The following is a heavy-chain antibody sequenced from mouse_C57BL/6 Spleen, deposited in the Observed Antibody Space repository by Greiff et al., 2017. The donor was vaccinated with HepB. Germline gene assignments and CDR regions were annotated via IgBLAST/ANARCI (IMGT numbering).Heavy chain of an antibody. CDR3: ARSSYAAY. J-gene: IGHJ3*01. V-gene: IGHV1-42*01. CDR1: GYSFTGYY. D-gene: IGHD1-1*01. CDR2: INPSTGGT. Sequence: VQLKESGPELVKPGASVKISCKASGYSFTGYYMNWVKQSPEKSLEWIGEINPSTGGTTYNQKFKAKATLTVDKSSSTAYMQLKSLTSEDSAVYYCARSSYAAYWGQGTLVTVSA.